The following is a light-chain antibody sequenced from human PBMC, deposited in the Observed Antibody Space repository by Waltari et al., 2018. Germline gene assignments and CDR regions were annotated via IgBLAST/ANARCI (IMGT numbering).Light chain of an antibody. J-gene: IGLJ1*01. V-gene: IGLV3-25*03. Sequence: SFDLKQPPSLSVSPGQTARINCSGDELPKQYVYWYQHTPGQAPVVLIQRDTQRPSGIPGRFSGSTSGTTATLTISGVQEEDEADYYCQSADSSGTYVFGIGTKVTV. CDR1: ELPKQY. CDR2: RDT. CDR3: QSADSSGTYV.